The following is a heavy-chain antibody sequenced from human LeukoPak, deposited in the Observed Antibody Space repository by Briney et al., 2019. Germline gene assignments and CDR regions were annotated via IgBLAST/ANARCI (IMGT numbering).Heavy chain of an antibody. CDR1: GGTFSSHA. CDR2: IIPMFGTS. Sequence: SVKVSCKASGGTFSSHALSWVRQAPGQGLEWMGGIIPMFGTSNYAQKFHGRVTITADESTSTAYMELSSLRAEDTAVYYCARHYGEKRYFHYWGQGTLVTVSS. V-gene: IGHV1-69*01. CDR3: ARHYGEKRYFHY. D-gene: IGHD3-10*01. J-gene: IGHJ4*02.